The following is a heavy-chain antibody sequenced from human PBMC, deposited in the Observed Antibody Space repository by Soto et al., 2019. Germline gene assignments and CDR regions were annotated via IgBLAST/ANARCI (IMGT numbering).Heavy chain of an antibody. V-gene: IGHV3-23*01. CDR1: GFTFSNYA. CDR3: AKTPRQWLVYFDY. J-gene: IGHJ4*02. Sequence: EVQLLESGGGLVQPGGSLRLSCAASGFTFSNYAIAWVRQAPGKGLEWVSGISGSGGTTYYADSVKGRFTISRDNSQDTLHLQMNSVRAEDTAVYYCAKTPRQWLVYFDYWGQGALVTVSS. D-gene: IGHD6-19*01. CDR2: ISGSGGTT.